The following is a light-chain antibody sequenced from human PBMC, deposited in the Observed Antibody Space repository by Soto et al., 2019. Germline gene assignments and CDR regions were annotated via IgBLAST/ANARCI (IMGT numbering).Light chain of an antibody. Sequence: EVVLTQSPATLSLSPGERATLSCRASENVRTFVDWYQQKPGQAPRLLIYDASNRATGIPARFSGSGSGTDFTLTISSLEPEDFAVYYCQQRSNWPPSLTFGGGTKVEIK. CDR2: DAS. V-gene: IGKV3-11*01. CDR1: ENVRTF. J-gene: IGKJ4*01. CDR3: QQRSNWPPSLT.